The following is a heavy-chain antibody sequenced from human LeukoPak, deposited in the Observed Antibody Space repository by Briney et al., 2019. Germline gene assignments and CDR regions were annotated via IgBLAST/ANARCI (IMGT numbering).Heavy chain of an antibody. V-gene: IGHV3-7*01. CDR3: VRVSCTNGVCYGFDY. CDR2: IKQDGSEK. Sequence: GGSLRLSCAASGFTFSRYWRSWVRQAPGKGLEWVANIKQDGSEKYYVDSVKGRFTISRDNAKNSLYLQMNSLRGEDTAVYYCVRVSCTNGVCYGFDYWRQGTLVTVSS. CDR1: GFTFSRYW. D-gene: IGHD2-8*01. J-gene: IGHJ4*02.